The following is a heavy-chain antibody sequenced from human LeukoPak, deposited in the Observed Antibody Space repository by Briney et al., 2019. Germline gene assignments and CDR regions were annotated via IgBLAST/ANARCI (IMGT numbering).Heavy chain of an antibody. J-gene: IGHJ4*02. CDR2: INAGNGNT. CDR1: GYTFTSYA. Sequence: ASVKVSCKASGYTFTSYAMHWVRQAPGQRLEWMGWINAGNGNTKYSLKFQGRVTITRDTSASTAYTELSSLRSEDTAVYYCAKARRGASWVGARGEPFDYWGQGTLVTVSS. V-gene: IGHV1-3*01. CDR3: AKARRGASWVGARGEPFDY. D-gene: IGHD1-26*01.